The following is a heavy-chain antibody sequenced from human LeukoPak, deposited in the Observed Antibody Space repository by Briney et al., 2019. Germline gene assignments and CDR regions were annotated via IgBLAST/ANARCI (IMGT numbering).Heavy chain of an antibody. V-gene: IGHV1-18*01. CDR2: ISAYNGNT. Sequence: ASVKVSCKASGYTFTSYGISWVRQAPGQGLEWMGWISAYNGNTNYAQKLQGSVTMTTDTSTSTAYMELRSLRSDDTAVYYCARARIMITFGGVIVTAFDIWGQGTMVTVSS. D-gene: IGHD3-16*02. CDR1: GYTFTSYG. J-gene: IGHJ3*02. CDR3: ARARIMITFGGVIVTAFDI.